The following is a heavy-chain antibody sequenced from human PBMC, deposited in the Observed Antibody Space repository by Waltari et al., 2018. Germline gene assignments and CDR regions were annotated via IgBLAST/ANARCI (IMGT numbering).Heavy chain of an antibody. CDR2: ISDSGTT. J-gene: IGHJ4*02. CDR1: DFSISSGFY. D-gene: IGHD3-9*01. Sequence: QMQESGPGLVKPSETLSLMCSVSDFSISSGFYWGWLRQSPGKGLEWIGSISDSGTTSYNPSLQSRVTISIDPSKNQFSLKLGSVTAADTAVFYCAREAGSGIDWYHDYWGQGILVTVSS. V-gene: IGHV4-38-2*02. CDR3: AREAGSGIDWYHDY.